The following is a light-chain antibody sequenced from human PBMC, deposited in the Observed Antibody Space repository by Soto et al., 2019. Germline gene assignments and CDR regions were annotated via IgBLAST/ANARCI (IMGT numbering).Light chain of an antibody. J-gene: IGLJ1*01. CDR3: QSYDSSRSGYV. CDR1: SSNIGAGYD. CDR2: GNS. Sequence: QSVLTQPPSVSGAPGQRVTISCTGSSSNIGAGYDVHWYQQRPGTPPKLLIYGNSNRPSGVSDRFSGFKAGTSASQAITGLQAEDGADDYCQSYDSSRSGYVFGTGTKLTVL. V-gene: IGLV1-40*01.